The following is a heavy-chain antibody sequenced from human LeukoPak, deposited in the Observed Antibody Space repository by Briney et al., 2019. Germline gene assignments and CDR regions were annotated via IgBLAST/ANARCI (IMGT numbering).Heavy chain of an antibody. D-gene: IGHD2-21*02. Sequence: PGGSLRLSCAASGFIFNNYWMQWVRQAPGKGLEWAANINYGGNENYHVDSVKGRFSISRNNVRNSLYLQMNSLRAEDTAVYYCTRGDPDKWGQGTLVIVSS. CDR1: GFIFNNYW. CDR2: INYGGNEN. V-gene: IGHV3-7*03. CDR3: TRGDPDK. J-gene: IGHJ4*02.